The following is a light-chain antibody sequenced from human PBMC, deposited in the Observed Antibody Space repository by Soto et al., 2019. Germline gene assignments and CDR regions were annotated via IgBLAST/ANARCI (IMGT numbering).Light chain of an antibody. J-gene: IGLJ1*01. V-gene: IGLV2-11*01. Sequence: QSALTQPRSVSGSPGQSVTISCSGTSSDVGGYNYVSWYQQHPGKATKLMIYDVSKRPSGVPDRFAGSNSGNTASLTISGLQAEDEADYYCCSYAGIYAYVFGTGTKVTVL. CDR3: CSYAGIYAYV. CDR2: DVS. CDR1: SSDVGGYNY.